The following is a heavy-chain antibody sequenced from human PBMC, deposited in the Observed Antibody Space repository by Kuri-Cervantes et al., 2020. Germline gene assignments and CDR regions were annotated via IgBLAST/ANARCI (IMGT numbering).Heavy chain of an antibody. Sequence: GESLKIPCAASGFMFTSYTMSWVRQTPEKGLEWVSTISAGGSGTYYADSVKGRFTISRDNSKNTLYLQMNSLRAEDTAVYYCAKDVSEYYGSGSYYNWFADAFDIWGQGTMVTVSS. V-gene: IGHV3-23*01. CDR1: GFMFTSYT. CDR2: ISAGGSGT. D-gene: IGHD3-10*01. J-gene: IGHJ3*02. CDR3: AKDVSEYYGSGSYYNWFADAFDI.